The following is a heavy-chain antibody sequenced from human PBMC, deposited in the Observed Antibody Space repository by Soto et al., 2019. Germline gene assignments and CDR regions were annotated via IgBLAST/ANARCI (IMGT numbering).Heavy chain of an antibody. CDR1: GFTFSDYY. D-gene: IGHD3-3*01. Sequence: RLSCAASGFTFSDYYMSWIRQAPGKGLEWVSYISSSGSTIYYADSVKGRFTISRDNAKNSLYLQMNSLRAEDTDVYYCARVVYDFWSGSDESKYFDYWGQGSRVTAAS. V-gene: IGHV3-11*04. CDR3: ARVVYDFWSGSDESKYFDY. J-gene: IGHJ4*02. CDR2: ISSSGSTI.